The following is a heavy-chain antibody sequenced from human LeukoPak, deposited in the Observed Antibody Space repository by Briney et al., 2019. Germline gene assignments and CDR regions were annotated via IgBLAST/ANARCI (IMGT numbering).Heavy chain of an antibody. CDR2: IKQDGSEK. CDR1: VFTFSSYW. CDR3: ARHSRGYSYGGAFDI. D-gene: IGHD5-18*01. Sequence: GGCLRLSCAASVFTFSSYWMSWVRQAPWKGLEWVANIKQDGSEKYYVGSVKGRFTISRDNAKNSLYLHMNSLRAEDTAVYYCARHSRGYSYGGAFDIWGQGTMVTVSS. J-gene: IGHJ3*02. V-gene: IGHV3-7*03.